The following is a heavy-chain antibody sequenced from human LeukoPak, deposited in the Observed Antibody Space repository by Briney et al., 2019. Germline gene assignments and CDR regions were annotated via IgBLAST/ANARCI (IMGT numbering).Heavy chain of an antibody. J-gene: IGHJ3*02. V-gene: IGHV4-30-2*01. D-gene: IGHD6-13*01. CDR3: ARDLVEYSSSWGAFDI. Sequence: PSETLSLTCTVSGGSISSGGYYWSWIRQPPGKGLEWIGYIYHSGSTYYNPSLKSRVTISVDRSKNQFSLKLSSVTAADTAVYYCARDLVEYSSSWGAFDIWGQGTMVTVSS. CDR2: IYHSGST. CDR1: GGSISSGGYY.